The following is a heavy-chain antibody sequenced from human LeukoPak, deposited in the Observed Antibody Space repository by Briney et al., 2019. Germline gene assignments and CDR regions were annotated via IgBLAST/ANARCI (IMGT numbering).Heavy chain of an antibody. CDR2: INPNSGGT. CDR3: ARVWYGDYAVTLFDY. CDR1: GYTFTSYG. J-gene: IGHJ4*02. V-gene: IGHV1-2*02. Sequence: ASVKVSCKASGYTFTSYGISWVRQAPGQGLEWMGWINPNSGGTNYAQKFQGRVTMTRDTSISTAYMELSRLRSDDTAVYYCARVWYGDYAVTLFDYWGQGTLVTVSS. D-gene: IGHD4-17*01.